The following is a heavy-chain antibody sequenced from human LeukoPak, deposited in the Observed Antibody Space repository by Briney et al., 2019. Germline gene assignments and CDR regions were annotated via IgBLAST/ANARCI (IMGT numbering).Heavy chain of an antibody. V-gene: IGHV3-7*01. CDR1: GFTFNNYW. Sequence: GGSLRLSCAASGFTFNNYWMSWVRQAPGKGLEWVANMKQDGSEKYYVDSVKGRFTVARDNAKNSLYLQLNSLRAEDTAVFYCARFSRSSYGGYYFDYWGQGTLVTVSS. CDR2: MKQDGSEK. D-gene: IGHD6-6*01. J-gene: IGHJ4*02. CDR3: ARFSRSSYGGYYFDY.